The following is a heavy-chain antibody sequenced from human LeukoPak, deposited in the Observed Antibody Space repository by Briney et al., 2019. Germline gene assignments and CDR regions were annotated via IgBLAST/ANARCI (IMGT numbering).Heavy chain of an antibody. CDR2: ISYDGSNE. D-gene: IGHD5-24*01. V-gene: IGHV3-30*03. CDR1: SFHFGNPG. CDR3: ATESYRWRRQRNNWFDP. J-gene: IGHJ5*02. Sequence: PGRSPRLFFCTYSFHFGNPGLALGRQAPGKGLEWVALISYDGSNEYYADSVKGRFTISRDDSKNTLYLQMNILRVEDTAVYYCATESYRWRRQRNNWFDPWGQGTLVTVSS.